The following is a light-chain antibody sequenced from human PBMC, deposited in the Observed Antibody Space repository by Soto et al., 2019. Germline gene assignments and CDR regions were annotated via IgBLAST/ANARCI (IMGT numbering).Light chain of an antibody. Sequence: QSALTQPASVSGSPGQSITISCTGTSSDVGGYNYVSWYQQHPGKAPKLMIYEVSNRPSGVSNRFSGYKSGNTASLTISGLQAEDEADYYCSSYISSSTLVFGGGTQLTV. CDR1: SSDVGGYNY. V-gene: IGLV2-14*01. CDR2: EVS. CDR3: SSYISSSTLV. J-gene: IGLJ3*02.